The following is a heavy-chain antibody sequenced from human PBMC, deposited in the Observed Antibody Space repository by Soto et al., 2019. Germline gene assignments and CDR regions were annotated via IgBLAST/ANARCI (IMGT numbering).Heavy chain of an antibody. CDR1: GFTFSSYT. Sequence: GGSPRLSCAASGFTFSSYTMNWVRQAPGKGLEWVSTFVGSTGSTFYADSVKGRFTISRDDSKNTLYLQMNSLRAEDTAVYYCAKRHTTVATPANYFDYWGQGTLVTVSS. J-gene: IGHJ4*02. CDR2: FVGSTGST. D-gene: IGHD1-1*01. V-gene: IGHV3-23*01. CDR3: AKRHTTVATPANYFDY.